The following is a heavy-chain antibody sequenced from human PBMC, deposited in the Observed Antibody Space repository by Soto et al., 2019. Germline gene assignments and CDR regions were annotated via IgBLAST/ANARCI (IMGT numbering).Heavy chain of an antibody. Sequence: GESLKLSCQGSGYRFTSYWIGWVRQMPGKGLEWMGIMYPGDSDTRYSPSFQGQVTISADKSISTAYLQWSSLKASDTAIYYCARPTGLVVAGGVDYWGQGTLVTVSS. CDR1: GYRFTSYW. D-gene: IGHD3-22*01. CDR3: ARPTGLVVAGGVDY. CDR2: MYPGDSDT. V-gene: IGHV5-51*01. J-gene: IGHJ4*02.